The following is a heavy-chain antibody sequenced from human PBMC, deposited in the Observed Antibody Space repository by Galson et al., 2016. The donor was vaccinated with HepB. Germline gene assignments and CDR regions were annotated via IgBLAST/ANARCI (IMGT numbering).Heavy chain of an antibody. J-gene: IGHJ4*02. CDR3: AKDGPSISTSIRWYFDS. CDR1: GFAFNTYA. V-gene: IGHV3-23*01. D-gene: IGHD3-3*01. CDR2: LSAGGGSP. Sequence: SLRLSCAASGFAFNTYAMTWVRQAPGRGLEWVSGLSAGGGSPYYADSVEGRFTISRGNSKNTLSLQMYSLAAEDTAIYYCAKDGPSISTSIRWYFDSWGQGTLVTVSS.